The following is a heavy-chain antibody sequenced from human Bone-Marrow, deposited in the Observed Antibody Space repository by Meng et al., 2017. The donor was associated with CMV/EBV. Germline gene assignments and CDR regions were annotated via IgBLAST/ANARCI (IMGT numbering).Heavy chain of an antibody. D-gene: IGHD3-10*01. Sequence: AAAGFTISAEESSWVRQAPGKGLEWVSEISGRGSDTYYAESVKGRFTISKDNSKNTLYLQMESLRVEDTAVYYCASNYYGSAGPRGYWGQGTLVTVSS. V-gene: IGHV3-23*01. CDR1: GFTISAEE. J-gene: IGHJ4*02. CDR3: ASNYYGSAGPRGY. CDR2: ISGRGSDT.